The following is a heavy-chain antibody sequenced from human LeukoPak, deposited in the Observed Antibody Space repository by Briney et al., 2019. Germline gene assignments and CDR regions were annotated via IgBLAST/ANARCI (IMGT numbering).Heavy chain of an antibody. CDR3: ARVPIRGYYMDV. CDR2: ISSSGSTI. J-gene: IGHJ6*03. Sequence: GGSLRLSCAASGFTFSSYEMNWVRQAPGKGLEWVSYISSSGSTIYYADSVKGRFTISRDNAKNSLYLQINSLRAEDTAVYYCARVPIRGYYMDVWGKGTTVTVSS. D-gene: IGHD5-12*01. CDR1: GFTFSSYE. V-gene: IGHV3-48*03.